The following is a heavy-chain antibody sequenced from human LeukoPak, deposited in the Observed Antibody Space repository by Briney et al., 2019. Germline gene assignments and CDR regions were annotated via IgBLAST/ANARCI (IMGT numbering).Heavy chain of an antibody. CDR3: ARHPLSRGSWFDP. CDR1: GGSISSSNYY. J-gene: IGHJ5*02. CDR2: IYYSGST. Sequence: SETLSLTCIVSGGSISSSNYYWGWIRQPPGKGLEWIGSIYYSGSTYYNPSLKSRVTISVDTSKNQFSLKLSSVTAADTAVYYCARHPLSRGSWFDPWGQGTLVTVSS. D-gene: IGHD2-15*01. V-gene: IGHV4-39*07.